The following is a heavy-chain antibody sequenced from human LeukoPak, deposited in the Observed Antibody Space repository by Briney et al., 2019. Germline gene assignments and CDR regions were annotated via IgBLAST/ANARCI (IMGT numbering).Heavy chain of an antibody. Sequence: GRSLRLSCAASGFTFSSYGMHWVRQAPGKGLEWVAVISYDGSNKYYADSVKGRFTISRDNAKSSLYLQMNSLRAEDTAVYYCAGDKEVGATRLDYWGQGTLVTVSS. CDR2: ISYDGSNK. J-gene: IGHJ4*02. V-gene: IGHV3-30*03. D-gene: IGHD1-26*01. CDR3: AGDKEVGATRLDY. CDR1: GFTFSSYG.